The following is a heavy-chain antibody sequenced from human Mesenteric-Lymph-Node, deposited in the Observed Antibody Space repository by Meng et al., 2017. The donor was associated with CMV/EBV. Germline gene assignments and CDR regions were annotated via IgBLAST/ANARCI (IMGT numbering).Heavy chain of an antibody. D-gene: IGHD3-16*01. CDR3: ARGGDDAFDI. V-gene: IGHV1-69*05. J-gene: IGHJ3*02. CDR1: GGTFSNYV. CDR2: IMPIFGTT. Sequence: SVKVSCKTSGGTFSNYVINWVRQAPGQGLEWMGGIMPIFGTTYYAQKFQGRVTITTDESTSTAYMELSSLRSEDTAVYYCARGGDDAFDIWGQGTMVTVSS.